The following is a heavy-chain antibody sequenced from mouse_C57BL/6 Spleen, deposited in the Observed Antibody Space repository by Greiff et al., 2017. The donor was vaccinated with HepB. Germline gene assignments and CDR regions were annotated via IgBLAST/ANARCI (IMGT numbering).Heavy chain of an antibody. D-gene: IGHD1-1*01. CDR1: GYTFTSYW. Sequence: QVQLQQPGAELVMPGASVKLSCKASGYTFTSYWMHWVKQRPGQGLEWIGEIDPSDSYTNYNQKFKGKSTLTVDKSSSTAYMQLSSLTSEDSAVYYCARRGLHYYGSSPFDYWGQGTTLTVSS. V-gene: IGHV1-69*01. CDR3: ARRGLHYYGSSPFDY. J-gene: IGHJ2*01. CDR2: IDPSDSYT.